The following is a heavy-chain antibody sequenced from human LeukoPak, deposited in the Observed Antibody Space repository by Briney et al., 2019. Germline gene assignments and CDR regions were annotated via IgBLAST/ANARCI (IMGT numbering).Heavy chain of an antibody. CDR2: LYYSGST. J-gene: IGHJ4*02. CDR3: ARAPVYGDFFFDY. D-gene: IGHD4-17*01. V-gene: IGHV4-61*05. Sequence: SETLSLTCTVSGGSISTSNYCWGWIRQPPGKGLEWIGYLYYSGSTNYNPSLKSRVAISVDTSKKQISLKLRSVTAADTAIYYCARAPVYGDFFFDYWGQGTLVTVSS. CDR1: GGSISTSNYC.